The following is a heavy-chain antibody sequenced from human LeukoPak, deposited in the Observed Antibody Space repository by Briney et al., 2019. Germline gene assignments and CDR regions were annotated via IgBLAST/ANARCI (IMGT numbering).Heavy chain of an antibody. J-gene: IGHJ3*02. CDR2: IKQDGSEK. D-gene: IGHD2-2*02. CDR3: ASEYCTSTSCSTLGPDDAFDI. CDR1: GFTFSNYW. V-gene: IGHV3-7*03. Sequence: GGFLRLSCAASGFTFSNYWMSWVRQAPGKGLEWVANIKQDGSEKYYVDSVKGRFTISRDNAKNSLYLQMNSLRAEDTAVYYCASEYCTSTSCSTLGPDDAFDIWGQGTMVTVSS.